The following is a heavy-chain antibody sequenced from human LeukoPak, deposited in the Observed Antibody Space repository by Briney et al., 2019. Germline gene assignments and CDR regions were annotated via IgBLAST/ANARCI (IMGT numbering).Heavy chain of an antibody. CDR2: IYYSGST. J-gene: IGHJ4*02. Sequence: SETLSLTCTVSGGSISSYYWSWIRQPPGKGLEWIGYIYYSGSTNYNPSLKSRVTISVDTSKNQFSLKLSSVNAADTAVYYCARDRNGWDSFDYWGQGTLVTVSS. CDR1: GGSISSYY. V-gene: IGHV4-59*01. CDR3: ARDRNGWDSFDY. D-gene: IGHD6-19*01.